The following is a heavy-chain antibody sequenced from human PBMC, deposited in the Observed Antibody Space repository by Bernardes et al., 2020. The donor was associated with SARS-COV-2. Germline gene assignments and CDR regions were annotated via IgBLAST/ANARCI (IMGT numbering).Heavy chain of an antibody. CDR1: GFTFTNYW. J-gene: IGHJ4*02. Sequence: GGSLRLSCVVSGFTFTNYWMTWVRQSPGKGLEWVANINQDGTEKYFVDSVKGRFTVSRDNTKNSQSLQMNNLRVEDTAIYYCARSKAGGYWGQGTQVTVSS. CDR3: ARSKAGGY. D-gene: IGHD3-16*01. CDR2: INQDGTEK. V-gene: IGHV3-7*01.